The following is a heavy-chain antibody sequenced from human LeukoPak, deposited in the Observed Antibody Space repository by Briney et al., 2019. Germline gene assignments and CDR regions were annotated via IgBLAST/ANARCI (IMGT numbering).Heavy chain of an antibody. D-gene: IGHD2-15*01. CDR1: GGSISSSSYY. CDR3: ARQGRNCSGGSCRPNWFDP. J-gene: IGHJ5*02. CDR2: IYYSGST. Sequence: SETLSLTCTVSGGSISSSSYYWGWIRQPPGRGLEWIGSIYYSGSTYYNPSLKSRVTISVDTSKNQFSLKLSSVTAADTAVYYCARQGRNCSGGSCRPNWFDPWGQGTLVTVSS. V-gene: IGHV4-39*01.